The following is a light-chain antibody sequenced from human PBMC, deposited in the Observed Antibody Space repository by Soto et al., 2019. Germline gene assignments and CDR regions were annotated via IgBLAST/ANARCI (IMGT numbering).Light chain of an antibody. Sequence: DIQMTQSPSTLSGSVGDRVTITCRASQTISSWLAWYQQKPGKAPKLLIYKASTLKSGVTSRFSGSGSGTEFTLTISSLQPDDFATYYCQHHKSYSEAFGQGTKVELK. CDR1: QTISSW. V-gene: IGKV1-5*03. J-gene: IGKJ1*01. CDR2: KAS. CDR3: QHHKSYSEA.